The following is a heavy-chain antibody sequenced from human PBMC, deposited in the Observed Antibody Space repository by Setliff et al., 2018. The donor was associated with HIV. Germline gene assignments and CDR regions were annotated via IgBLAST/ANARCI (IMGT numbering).Heavy chain of an antibody. D-gene: IGHD5-12*01. CDR2: IYYSGNT. J-gene: IGHJ5*02. V-gene: IGHV4-39*01. Sequence: PSETLSLTCSVSGGSIFTSTYYWGWIRQPPGKRLEWIRSIYYSGNTYYNPSLKSRVTISVDTSKNQFFLNLSSVTATDSAVYYCARLGRPYSGQGWFDPWGQGTLVTVSS. CDR3: ARLGRPYSGQGWFDP. CDR1: GGSIFTSTYY.